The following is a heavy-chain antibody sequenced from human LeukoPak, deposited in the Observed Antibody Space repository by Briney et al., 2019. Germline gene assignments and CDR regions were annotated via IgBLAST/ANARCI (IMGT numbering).Heavy chain of an antibody. CDR1: GFPFSSYA. V-gene: IGHV3-64D*09. CDR2: ISNSGGST. Sequence: GGSLRLSCSASGFPFSSYAMHWVRQAPGKGLEYVSAISNSGGSTYYADSVKGRFTISRGNSKNTLYLQMSSLRAEDTAVYFCVRGYSFGPYGMDVWGQGTTVTVSS. CDR3: VRGYSFGPYGMDV. D-gene: IGHD2-15*01. J-gene: IGHJ6*02.